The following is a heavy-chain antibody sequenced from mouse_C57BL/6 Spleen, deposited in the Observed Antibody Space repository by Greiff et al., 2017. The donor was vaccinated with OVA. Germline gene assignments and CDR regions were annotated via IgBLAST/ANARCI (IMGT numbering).Heavy chain of an antibody. CDR1: GYTFTDYY. D-gene: IGHD1-1*01. CDR2: INPNNGGT. J-gene: IGHJ1*03. V-gene: IGHV1-26*01. Sequence: EVQLQQSGPELVKPGASVKISCKASGYTFTDYYMNWVKQSHGKSLEWIGDINPNNGGTSYKQKFKGKATLTVDKSSSTAYMELRSLTSEDSAVYYCARGATVVALYFDVWGTGTTVTVSS. CDR3: ARGATVVALYFDV.